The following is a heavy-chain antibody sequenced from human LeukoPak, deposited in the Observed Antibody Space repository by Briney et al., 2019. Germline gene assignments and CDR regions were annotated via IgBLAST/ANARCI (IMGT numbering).Heavy chain of an antibody. V-gene: IGHV3-9*01. CDR1: GFTFDDYA. Sequence: GGSLRLSCAVSGFTFDDYAMHWVRQVPGKGLEWVSGISWNSETIGYADSVKGRFTISRDNAKNSLYLQMNSLRAEDTAVYYCARHVVAVGFDYWGQGTLVTVSS. J-gene: IGHJ4*02. CDR2: ISWNSETI. D-gene: IGHD3-22*01. CDR3: ARHVVAVGFDY.